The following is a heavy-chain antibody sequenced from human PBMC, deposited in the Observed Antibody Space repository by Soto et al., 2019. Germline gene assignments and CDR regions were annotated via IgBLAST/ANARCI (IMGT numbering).Heavy chain of an antibody. Sequence: SETLSLTCTVSCGSMTSFYWSWIRQPPGKGLEWIGYVFHSGTTNYNPSLKSRVIISVYTSKNQFSLRLNSVTAADTAVYYCAGSISGDPWFDPWGQGTLVTVSS. CDR1: CGSMTSFY. V-gene: IGHV4-59*03. CDR2: VFHSGTT. J-gene: IGHJ5*02. D-gene: IGHD2-21*01. CDR3: AGSISGDPWFDP.